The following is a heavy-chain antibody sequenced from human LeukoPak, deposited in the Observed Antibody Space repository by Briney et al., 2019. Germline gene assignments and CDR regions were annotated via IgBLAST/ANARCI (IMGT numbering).Heavy chain of an antibody. J-gene: IGHJ4*02. CDR2: ISGSGGGT. D-gene: IGHD3-22*01. CDR1: VFTFSSYA. CDR3: AKYRGLRYYDD. V-gene: IGHV3-23*01. Sequence: GGSLRLSCAASVFTFSSYAMSWVRQAPGKGLEGVSAISGSGGGTYYADYVKGRFTISRDNSKNTLYLQVNSLRAEDTAVYYCAKYRGLRYYDDWGQGTLVTVSS.